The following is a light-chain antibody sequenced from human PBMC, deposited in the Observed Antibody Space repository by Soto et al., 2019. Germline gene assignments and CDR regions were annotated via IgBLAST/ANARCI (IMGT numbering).Light chain of an antibody. J-gene: IGLJ7*01. CDR1: SSNIGSNY. CDR2: RNN. V-gene: IGLV1-47*01. Sequence: QSVLTQPPSASGTPGQRVTISCSGSSSNIGSNYVYWYQQLPGTAPKLLIYRNNQRPSGVPDRFSGSKSGTSASLVISGLRSEDEADYYCAAWDDSLSGRVLFGGGTQLTVL. CDR3: AAWDDSLSGRVL.